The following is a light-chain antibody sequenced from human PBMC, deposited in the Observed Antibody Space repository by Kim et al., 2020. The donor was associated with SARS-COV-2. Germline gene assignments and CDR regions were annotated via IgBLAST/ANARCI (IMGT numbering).Light chain of an antibody. CDR2: GAS. Sequence: EIVLTQSPGTLSLSPGERATLSCRASQSVSSSYLAWYQQKPGQAPRLLIYGASSRATGIPDRFSGSGSGTDFTLTISRLEPEDFAVYFCQQCGNSPGWTFGQGTKVDIK. V-gene: IGKV3-20*01. CDR1: QSVSSSY. J-gene: IGKJ1*01. CDR3: QQCGNSPGWT.